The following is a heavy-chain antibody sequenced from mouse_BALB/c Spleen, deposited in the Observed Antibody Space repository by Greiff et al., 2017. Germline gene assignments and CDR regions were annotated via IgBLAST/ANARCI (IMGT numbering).Heavy chain of an antibody. Sequence: VMLVESGPGLVQPSQSLSITCTVSGFSLTSYGVHWVRQSPGKGLEWLGVIWSGGSTDYNAAFISRLSISKDNSKSQVFFKMNSLQANDTAIYYCASRLRRGFAYWGQGTLVTVSA. J-gene: IGHJ3*01. CDR3: ASRLRRGFAY. V-gene: IGHV2-2*02. CDR2: IWSGGST. D-gene: IGHD2-4*01. CDR1: GFSLTSYG.